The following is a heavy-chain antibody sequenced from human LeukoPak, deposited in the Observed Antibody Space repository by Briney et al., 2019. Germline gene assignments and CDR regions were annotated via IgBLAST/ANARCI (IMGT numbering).Heavy chain of an antibody. CDR1: GFTFSSYG. CDR3: AKDYDSSGYYYVMYYFDY. J-gene: IGHJ4*02. D-gene: IGHD3-22*01. V-gene: IGHV3-30*02. CDR2: IRYDGSNK. Sequence: GGPLRLSCAASGFTFSSYGMHWVRQAPGKGLEWVAFIRYDGSNKYYADSVKGRFTISRDNSKNTLYLQMNRLRAEDTAVYYCAKDYDSSGYYYVMYYFDYWGQGTLVTVSS.